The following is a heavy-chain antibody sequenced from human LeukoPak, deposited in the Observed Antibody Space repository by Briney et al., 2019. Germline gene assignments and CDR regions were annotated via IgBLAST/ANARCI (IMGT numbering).Heavy chain of an antibody. J-gene: IGHJ4*02. V-gene: IGHV7-4-1*02. CDR2: INTNTGNP. CDR3: ARESRYCSSTSCYFDY. D-gene: IGHD2-2*01. CDR1: GYTFTSYA. Sequence: AASVKVSCKASGYTFTSYAMNWVRQAPGQGLEWMGWINTNTGNPTYAQGFTGRFVFSLDTSVSTAYLQISSLKAEDTAMYYCARESRYCSSTSCYFDYWGQGTLVTVSS.